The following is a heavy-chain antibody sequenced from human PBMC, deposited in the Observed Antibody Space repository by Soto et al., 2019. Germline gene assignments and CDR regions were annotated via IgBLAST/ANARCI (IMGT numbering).Heavy chain of an antibody. D-gene: IGHD6-13*01. CDR2: ISSSGSTI. V-gene: IGHV3-11*01. J-gene: IGHJ5*02. CDR3: APRTGYSSWFDP. Sequence: LRLSCAASGFTFSDYYMSWIRQAPGKGLEWVSYISSSGSTIYYADSVKGRFTISRDNAKNSLYLQMNSLRAEDTAVYYCAPRTGYSSWFDPWGQGTLVTVSS. CDR1: GFTFSDYY.